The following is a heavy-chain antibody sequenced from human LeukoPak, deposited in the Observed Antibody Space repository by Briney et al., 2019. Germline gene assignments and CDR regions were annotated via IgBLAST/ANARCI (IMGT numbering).Heavy chain of an antibody. CDR3: ARADGGLNS. D-gene: IGHD4-23*01. CDR1: GXTFHDYG. J-gene: IGHJ4*02. V-gene: IGHV3-20*04. CDR2: IYWNGISS. Sequence: GGSLRLSCAASGXTFHDYGMTWVRQSPGKGLEWVATIYWNGISSGHADSVKGRFTISRDNAKSSLYLQMNSLRVEDTAFYYCARADGGLNSWGQGTLVTVSS.